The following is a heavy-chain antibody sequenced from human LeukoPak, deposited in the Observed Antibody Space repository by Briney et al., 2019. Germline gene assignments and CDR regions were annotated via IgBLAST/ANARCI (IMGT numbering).Heavy chain of an antibody. J-gene: IGHJ2*01. CDR3: ARYGSRAQRWYFDL. D-gene: IGHD4-17*01. CDR1: GGSISSGDYY. Sequence: PSETLSLTCTVSGGSISSGDYYWSWIRQYPGKGLEWIGYIYYSGSTYYNPSLKSRITISVDTSKNHFSLRLNSVTAADTAVYYCARYGSRAQRWYFDLWGRGTLVNVSS. CDR2: IYYSGST. V-gene: IGHV4-31*03.